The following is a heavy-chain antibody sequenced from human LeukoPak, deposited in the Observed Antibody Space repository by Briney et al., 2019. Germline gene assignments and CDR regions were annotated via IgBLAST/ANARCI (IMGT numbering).Heavy chain of an antibody. V-gene: IGHV3-23*01. Sequence: GGSLRLSCAASGFTFSSYAMSWVRQAPGKGLEWVSAISGSGGSTYYADSVKGRFTISRDNSKNTLYLQMNSLRAEDTAVYYCARDSGYVVVTAHFDYWGQGTLVTVSS. CDR2: ISGSGGST. D-gene: IGHD2-21*02. CDR3: ARDSGYVVVTAHFDY. J-gene: IGHJ4*02. CDR1: GFTFSSYA.